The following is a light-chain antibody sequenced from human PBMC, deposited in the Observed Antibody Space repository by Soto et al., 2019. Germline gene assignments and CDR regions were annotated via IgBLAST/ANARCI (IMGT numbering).Light chain of an antibody. Sequence: DTVMTQSPATLSVSPGERATLSCRASQSVSSNLAWYQQKPGQAPRLLIYGASTRAPGIPARFSGSGSETEFTLTISGLQSEDFAVYYCQQYHNWPPYTSGQGPKLEIK. CDR2: GAS. J-gene: IGKJ2*01. V-gene: IGKV3-15*01. CDR3: QQYHNWPPYT. CDR1: QSVSSN.